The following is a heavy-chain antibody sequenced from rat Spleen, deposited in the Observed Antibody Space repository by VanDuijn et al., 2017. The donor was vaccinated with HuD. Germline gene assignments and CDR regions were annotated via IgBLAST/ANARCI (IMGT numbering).Heavy chain of an antibody. CDR3: ARYNNGFAY. CDR2: ITSSGGYT. J-gene: IGHJ3*01. Sequence: EVQLVESGGGLVQPGGSLQLSCAASGLNFSKYGMVWVRQTPTKGLEWVTSITSSGGYTYYRDSVKGRFTVSRDNAKSTLYLQMDSLRSEDTATYYCARYNNGFAYWGQGTLVTVSS. D-gene: IGHD1-10*01. V-gene: IGHV5S14*01. CDR1: GLNFSKYG.